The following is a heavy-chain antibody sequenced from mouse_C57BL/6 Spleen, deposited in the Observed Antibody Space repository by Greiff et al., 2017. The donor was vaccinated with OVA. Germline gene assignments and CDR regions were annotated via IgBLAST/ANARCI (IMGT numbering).Heavy chain of an antibody. Sequence: VQLQQSGPELVKPGASVKISCKASGYTFTDYYMNWVKQSHGKSLEWIGDINPNNGGTSYNQKFKGKATLTVDKSSSTAYMELRSLTSEDSAVYYCAREWGFAYWGQGTLVTVSA. D-gene: IGHD1-3*01. V-gene: IGHV1-26*01. J-gene: IGHJ3*01. CDR3: AREWGFAY. CDR2: INPNNGGT. CDR1: GYTFTDYY.